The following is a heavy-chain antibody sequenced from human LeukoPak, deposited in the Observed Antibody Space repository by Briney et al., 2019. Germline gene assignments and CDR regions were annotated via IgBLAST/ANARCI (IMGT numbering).Heavy chain of an antibody. CDR1: GFTLNNAW. CDR3: TTDRYYDNSELQFQH. CDR2: KGETDGGTI. Sequence: GGSLRLSCAASGFTLNNAWMSWVRQAPGKGLEWLGRKGETDGGTIDYAAPVKGRFTISRDDSRNTLYLQMDSLKIEDTAVYYCTTDRYYDNSELQFQHWGQGTLVTVSS. J-gene: IGHJ1*01. V-gene: IGHV3-15*01. D-gene: IGHD3-22*01.